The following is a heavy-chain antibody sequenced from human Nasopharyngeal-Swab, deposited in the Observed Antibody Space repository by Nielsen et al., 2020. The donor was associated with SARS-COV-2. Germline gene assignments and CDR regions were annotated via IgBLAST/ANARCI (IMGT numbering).Heavy chain of an antibody. CDR2: IYYSGST. V-gene: IGHV4-30-4*01. D-gene: IGHD2/OR15-2a*01. J-gene: IGHJ3*02. CDR1: GGSISSGDYY. CDR3: ARAFSTDGAFDI. Sequence: SETLSLTCTVSGGSISSGDYYWSWLRQPPGKGLEWIGYIYYSGSTYYNPSLKSRVTISVDTSKNQFSLKLSSVAAADTAVYYCARAFSTDGAFDIWGQGTMVTVSS.